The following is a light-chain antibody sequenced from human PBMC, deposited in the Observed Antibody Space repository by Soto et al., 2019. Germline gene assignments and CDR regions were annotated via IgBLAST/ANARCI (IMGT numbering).Light chain of an antibody. CDR2: AAS. CDR3: QLYGSSPPRYT. J-gene: IGKJ2*01. CDR1: QSVSSNY. Sequence: EIVLTQSPGTLYLSPGERATLSCRASQSVSSNYLAWYQQKRGQAPRLLIYAASARATGIPDRFSGSGSGTDFTLTISRLEPDDFALYFCQLYGSSPPRYTFGQGTKLEIK. V-gene: IGKV3-20*01.